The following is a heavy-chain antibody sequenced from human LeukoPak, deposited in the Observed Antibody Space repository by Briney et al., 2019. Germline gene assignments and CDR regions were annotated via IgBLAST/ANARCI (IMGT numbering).Heavy chain of an antibody. D-gene: IGHD4-17*01. V-gene: IGHV3-30*14. Sequence: TGRSLRLSCAASGFTFSSYAMHWVRQAPGKGLEWVAVISYDGSNKYYADSVKGRFTISRDNSKNTLYLQMNSLRAEDTAVYYCARDQRYGDLTWGFDPWGQGTLVTVSS. CDR1: GFTFSSYA. J-gene: IGHJ5*02. CDR3: ARDQRYGDLTWGFDP. CDR2: ISYDGSNK.